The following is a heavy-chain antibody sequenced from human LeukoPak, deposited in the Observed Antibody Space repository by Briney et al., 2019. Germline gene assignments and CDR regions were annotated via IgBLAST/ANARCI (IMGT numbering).Heavy chain of an antibody. Sequence: GGSLRLSCAASVFIFSMKYMTGVRHAPGKGLVGVSVICSGGTTYYADSVKGRFTVSRDNSKNMMYLQMNSLRAEDAAVYYCARFSGPGMQHYYYYMDVWGTGTTVTVSS. V-gene: IGHV3-53*01. J-gene: IGHJ6*03. CDR2: ICSGGTT. CDR1: VFIFSMKY. CDR3: ARFSGPGMQHYYYYMDV. D-gene: IGHD3-10*01.